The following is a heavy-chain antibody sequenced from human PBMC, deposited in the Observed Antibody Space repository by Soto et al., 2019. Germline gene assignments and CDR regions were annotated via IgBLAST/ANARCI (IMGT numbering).Heavy chain of an antibody. J-gene: IGHJ4*02. V-gene: IGHV3-21*01. Sequence: GGSLRLSCAASGFTFSSYSMNWVRQAPGKGLEWVSSISSSSSYIYYADSVKGRFTISRDNAKNSLYLQMNSLRAEDTAVYYCARDAPSIAAAVSDYWGQGTLVTVSS. D-gene: IGHD6-13*01. CDR2: ISSSSSYI. CDR3: ARDAPSIAAAVSDY. CDR1: GFTFSSYS.